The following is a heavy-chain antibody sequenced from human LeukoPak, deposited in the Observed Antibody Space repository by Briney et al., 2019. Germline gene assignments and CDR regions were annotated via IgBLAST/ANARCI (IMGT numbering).Heavy chain of an antibody. J-gene: IGHJ4*02. CDR2: IRSSGSI. V-gene: IGHV4-59*01. D-gene: IGHD5-24*01. Sequence: SETLSLTCSVSGGSISGYYWNWIRQSPEKGLEWIAYIRSSGSINYNPSLRSRATISLDTSKNQFSLRLTSVTAADTAVYYCARMATIRGDGYHFDFWGQGTLVTVSS. CDR3: ARMATIRGDGYHFDF. CDR1: GGSISGYY.